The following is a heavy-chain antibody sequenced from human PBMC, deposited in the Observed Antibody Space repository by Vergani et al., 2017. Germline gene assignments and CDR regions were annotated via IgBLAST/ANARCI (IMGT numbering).Heavy chain of an antibody. CDR1: GFTFSNAW. J-gene: IGHJ4*02. V-gene: IGHV3-15*01. CDR2: IKSKTDGGTT. Sequence: EVQLVESGGGLVKPGGSLRLSCAASGFTFSNAWMSWVRQAPGKGLEWVGRIKSKTDGGTTDYAAPVKGRFTISRDDSKNTLYLQMNSLRAEDTAVYYCAKDSTYYDFWSGLGYFDYWGQGTLVTVSS. D-gene: IGHD3-3*01. CDR3: AKDSTYYDFWSGLGYFDY.